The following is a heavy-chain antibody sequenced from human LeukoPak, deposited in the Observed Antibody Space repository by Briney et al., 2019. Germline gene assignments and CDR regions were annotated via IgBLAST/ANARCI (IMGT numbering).Heavy chain of an antibody. V-gene: IGHV1-18*01. Sequence: GASVKVSCKASGYTFTSYGISWVRQAPGQGLEWLGWISAYSGNTYHAQKLQGRVTMTTDTSTSTAYMELRSLRSDDTAVYYCARGMYYYDSSGYYYGYFDLWRRGTLVTVSS. CDR1: GYTFTSYG. CDR3: ARGMYYYDSSGYYYGYFDL. J-gene: IGHJ2*01. D-gene: IGHD3-22*01. CDR2: ISAYSGNT.